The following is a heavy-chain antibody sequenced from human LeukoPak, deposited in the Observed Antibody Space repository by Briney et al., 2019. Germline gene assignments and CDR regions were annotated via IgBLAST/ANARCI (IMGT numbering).Heavy chain of an antibody. V-gene: IGHV3-48*04. CDR3: ARVRGYYDSSGNAFDI. J-gene: IGHJ3*02. Sequence: GGSLRLSCAASGFTFSSYSMNWVRQAPGKGLEWVSYISSSSSTIYYADSVKGRFTISRDNAKNSLYLQMNSLRAEDTAVYYCARVRGYYDSSGNAFDIWGQGTMVTVSS. CDR2: ISSSSSTI. D-gene: IGHD3-22*01. CDR1: GFTFSSYS.